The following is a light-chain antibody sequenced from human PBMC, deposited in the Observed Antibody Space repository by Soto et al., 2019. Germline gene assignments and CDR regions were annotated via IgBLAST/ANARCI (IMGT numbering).Light chain of an antibody. CDR2: KIS. V-gene: IGKV2-24*01. J-gene: IGKJ2*01. Sequence: DIVMTQTPLSSPVTLGQPASISCRSSQSLVHSDGNTYLSWLQQRPGQPPRLLMYKISNRFSGVPVRFSGSGTGTDFTLKISRVEDDDVGVYYCMQATQFPHTFGQGTKLEIK. CDR1: QSLVHSDGNTY. CDR3: MQATQFPHT.